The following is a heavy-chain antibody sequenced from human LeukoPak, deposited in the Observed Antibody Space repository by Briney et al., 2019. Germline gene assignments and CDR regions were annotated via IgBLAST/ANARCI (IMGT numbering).Heavy chain of an antibody. CDR3: VRPGIVGAAAFDY. CDR2: FYYTGST. D-gene: IGHD1-26*01. CDR1: GGSISSSSFY. Sequence: SETLSLTCTVSGGSISSSSFYWGWIRQPPGKGLEWIGSFYYTGSTYYNPSPKSRVTISVDTSKNQFSLRLSSVTAADTAFYYCVRPGIVGAAAFDYWGQGTLVTVSS. J-gene: IGHJ4*02. V-gene: IGHV4-39*01.